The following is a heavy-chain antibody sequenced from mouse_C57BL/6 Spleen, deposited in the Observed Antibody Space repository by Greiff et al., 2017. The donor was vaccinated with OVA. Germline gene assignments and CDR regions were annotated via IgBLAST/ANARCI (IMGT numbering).Heavy chain of an antibody. Sequence: VQLQQPGAELVKPGASVKLSCKASGYTFTSYWMHWVKQRPGQGLEWIGMIHPNSGSTNYNEKFKSKATLTVDKSSSTAYMQLSSLTSEDSAVYYCARRYYGSSYVGWYFDVWGTGTTVTVSS. CDR2: IHPNSGST. D-gene: IGHD1-1*01. CDR1: GYTFTSYW. CDR3: ARRYYGSSYVGWYFDV. J-gene: IGHJ1*03. V-gene: IGHV1-64*01.